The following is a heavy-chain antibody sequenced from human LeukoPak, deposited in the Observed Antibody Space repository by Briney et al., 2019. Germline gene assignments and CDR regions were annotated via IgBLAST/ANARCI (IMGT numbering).Heavy chain of an antibody. J-gene: IGHJ4*02. D-gene: IGHD3-22*01. V-gene: IGHV3-9*01. CDR1: GFTFDDYA. CDR2: ISWNSGSI. CDR3: AKGDYYDSSGYRN. Sequence: GGPLRLSCAASGFTFDDYAMHWVRQAPGKGLEWVSGISWNSGSIGYADSVKGRFTISRDSAKNSLYLQMNSLRAEDTALYYCAKGDYYDSSGYRNWGQGTLVTVSS.